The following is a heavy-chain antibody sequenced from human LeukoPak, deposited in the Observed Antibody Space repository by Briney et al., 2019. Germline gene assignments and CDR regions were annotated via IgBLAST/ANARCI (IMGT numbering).Heavy chain of an antibody. J-gene: IGHJ6*02. CDR3: ARSRGYRYGYFYYGMDV. Sequence: PGGSLRLSCAASGFTFSSYAMSWVRQAPGKGLEWVSAISGSGGSTYYADSVKGRFTISRDNSKNTLYLQMNSLRAEDTAVYYCARSRGYRYGYFYYGMDVWGQGTTVTVSS. CDR2: ISGSGGST. D-gene: IGHD5-18*01. V-gene: IGHV3-23*01. CDR1: GFTFSSYA.